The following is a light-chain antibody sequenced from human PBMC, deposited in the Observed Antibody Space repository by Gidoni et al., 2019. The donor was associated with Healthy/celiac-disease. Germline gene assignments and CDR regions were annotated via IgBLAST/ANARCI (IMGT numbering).Light chain of an antibody. Sequence: EIVMTQPPATLSVSPGERATLSCRASQSVSSNLAWYQQKPGQAPRLLIYGASTRATGIPARFSGSGSGTEFTLTISGLQSEDFAVYYCQQYNNWPLTFGGGTKVEIK. CDR2: GAS. J-gene: IGKJ4*01. CDR1: QSVSSN. CDR3: QQYNNWPLT. V-gene: IGKV3-15*01.